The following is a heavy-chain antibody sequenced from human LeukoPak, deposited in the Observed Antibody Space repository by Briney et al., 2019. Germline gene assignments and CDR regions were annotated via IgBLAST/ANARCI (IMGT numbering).Heavy chain of an antibody. CDR2: ISSSSSYI. Sequence: GGSLRLSCAASGFTFSSYSMNWVRQAPGKGLEWASSISSSSSYIYYADSVKGRFTISRDNAKNSLYLQMNSLRAEDTAVYYCARADSIVVVPAAIYYGMDVWGQGTTVTVSS. V-gene: IGHV3-21*01. CDR1: GFTFSSYS. J-gene: IGHJ6*02. CDR3: ARADSIVVVPAAIYYGMDV. D-gene: IGHD2-2*01.